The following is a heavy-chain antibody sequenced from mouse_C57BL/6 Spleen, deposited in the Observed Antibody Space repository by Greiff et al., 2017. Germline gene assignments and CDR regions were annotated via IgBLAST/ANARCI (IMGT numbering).Heavy chain of an antibody. Sequence: VKLQQSGAELVRPGASVTLSCKASGYTFTDYEMHWVKQTPVHGLEWIGAIDPETGGTAYNQKFKGKAILTADKSSSTAYMELRSLTSEDSAVYYCTRRGTGTLFDYWGQGTTLTVSS. CDR3: TRRGTGTLFDY. D-gene: IGHD4-1*01. CDR2: IDPETGGT. CDR1: GYTFTDYE. V-gene: IGHV1-15*01. J-gene: IGHJ2*01.